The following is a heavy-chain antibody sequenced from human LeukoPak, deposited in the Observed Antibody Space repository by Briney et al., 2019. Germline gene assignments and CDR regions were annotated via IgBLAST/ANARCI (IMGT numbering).Heavy chain of an antibody. CDR2: ISSSSSYI. Sequence: GGSLRLSCAASGFTFSSYSMNWVRQAPGKGLEWVSSISSSSSYIYYADSVKGRFTISRDNAKNSLYLQMNSLRAEDTAVYYCATYHSNYYDSSGYYPYYYMDVWGKGTTVTVSS. D-gene: IGHD3-22*01. J-gene: IGHJ6*03. CDR3: ATYHSNYYDSSGYYPYYYMDV. V-gene: IGHV3-21*01. CDR1: GFTFSSYS.